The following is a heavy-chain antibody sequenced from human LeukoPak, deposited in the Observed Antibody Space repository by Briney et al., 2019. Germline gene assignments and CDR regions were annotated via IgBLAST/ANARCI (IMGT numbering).Heavy chain of an antibody. CDR1: GYTFTSYG. J-gene: IGHJ4*02. CDR2: ISAYNGNT. D-gene: IGHD6-13*01. Sequence: ASVKVSCKASGYTFTSYGISWVRQAPGQGLEWMGWISAYNGNTNYAQKLQGRVTMTTDTSTSTAYMELRSLRSDDTAVYYCARDPRKYSSSWYINFDYWGQGILVTVSS. V-gene: IGHV1-18*01. CDR3: ARDPRKYSSSWYINFDY.